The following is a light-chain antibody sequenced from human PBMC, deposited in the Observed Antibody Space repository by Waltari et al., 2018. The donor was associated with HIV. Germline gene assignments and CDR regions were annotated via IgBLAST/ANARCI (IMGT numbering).Light chain of an antibody. CDR2: GKS. CDR3: QSYDRSLSGYVV. V-gene: IGLV1-40*01. CDR1: SSNIGAGFD. J-gene: IGLJ2*01. Sequence: QSLLTQPPSVSGAPGQRVTISCTGSSSNIGAGFDVHWYQQLPGTVPKLLIYGKSNRPSGVPHRFSCSKSGTSASLAITGLQAEDEADYYCQSYDRSLSGYVVFGGGTKLTVL.